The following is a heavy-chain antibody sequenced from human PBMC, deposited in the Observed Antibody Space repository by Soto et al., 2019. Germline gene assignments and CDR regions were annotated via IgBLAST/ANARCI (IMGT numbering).Heavy chain of an antibody. Sequence: SDTLSLTCTVSGGSISSYYWSWIRQPPGKGLEWIGYIYYSGSTNYNPSLKSRVTISVDTSKNQFSLKLSSVTAADTAVYYCARAGRGGCSSTSCYMSPVQTGDYYYGMDVCGQGTTVTVSS. CDR1: GGSISSYY. J-gene: IGHJ6*02. D-gene: IGHD2-2*02. CDR3: ARAGRGGCSSTSCYMSPVQTGDYYYGMDV. CDR2: IYYSGST. V-gene: IGHV4-59*01.